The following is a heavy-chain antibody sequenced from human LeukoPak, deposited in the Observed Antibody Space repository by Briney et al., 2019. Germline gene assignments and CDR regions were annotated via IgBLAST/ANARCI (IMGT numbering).Heavy chain of an antibody. J-gene: IGHJ5*02. CDR1: GGTFSSYA. Sequence: SVKVSCKASGGTFSSYAISWVRQAPGQGLEWMGGIIPIFGTANYAQKFQGRVTIATDESTSTAYMELSSLRSEDTAVYYCARVPLLGSNWFDPWGQGTLVTVSS. CDR2: IIPIFGTA. V-gene: IGHV1-69*05. D-gene: IGHD3-22*01. CDR3: ARVPLLGSNWFDP.